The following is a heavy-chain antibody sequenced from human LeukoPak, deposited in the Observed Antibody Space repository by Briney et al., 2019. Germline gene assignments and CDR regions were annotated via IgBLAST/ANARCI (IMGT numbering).Heavy chain of an antibody. J-gene: IGHJ4*02. CDR3: ARDLPVPILGCSSGWHFDY. Sequence: ASVKVSCKASGYTFTSYGISWVRQAPGQGLEWMGWISAYNGNTNYAQKLQGRVTTTTDTSTSTAYMELRSLRSDDTAVYYCARDLPVPILGCSSGWHFDYWGQGTLVTVSS. CDR2: ISAYNGNT. V-gene: IGHV1-18*04. CDR1: GYTFTSYG. D-gene: IGHD6-19*01.